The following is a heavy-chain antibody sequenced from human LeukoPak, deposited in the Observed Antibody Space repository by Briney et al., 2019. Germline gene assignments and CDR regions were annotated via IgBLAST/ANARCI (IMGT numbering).Heavy chain of an antibody. CDR2: ISGSGGST. CDR1: GFTFSSYA. D-gene: IGHD2-2*01. Sequence: GGSLRLSCAASGFTFSSYAMSWVRQAPGKGLEWVSAISGSGGSTYYADSVRGRFTISRDNSKNTLYLQIDSLRAEDTAIYYCAKGIAGSRSSSSPDYWGQGTLVTVSS. V-gene: IGHV3-23*01. CDR3: AKGIAGSRSSSSPDY. J-gene: IGHJ4*02.